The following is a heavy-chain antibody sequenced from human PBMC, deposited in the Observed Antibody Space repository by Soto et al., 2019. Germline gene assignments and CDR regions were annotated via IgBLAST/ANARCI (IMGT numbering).Heavy chain of an antibody. D-gene: IGHD1-26*01. CDR1: GYTFTSYG. CDR2: ISSYNGNT. J-gene: IGHJ6*02. CDR3: ASKYELFYYYGMDF. Sequence: GXSVKVSCKASGYTFTSYGIHWVRQAPGQGLECMGWISSYNGNTNYAQKLQGRVTMTTDTSTSTAYMELRSLRSDDTAVYYCASKYELFYYYGMDFWGQGTTVTVSS. V-gene: IGHV1-18*04.